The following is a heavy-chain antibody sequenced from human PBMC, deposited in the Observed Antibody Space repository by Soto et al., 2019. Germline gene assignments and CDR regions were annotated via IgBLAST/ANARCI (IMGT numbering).Heavy chain of an antibody. CDR3: ARDAYCSSTACSDIWFDP. V-gene: IGHV1-3*04. J-gene: IGHJ5*02. CDR2: INTDNGNT. D-gene: IGHD2-2*01. Sequence: GASVKVSCKASGYTFANYARHWVRQAPGQRLEWMGWINTDNGNTKNSQKFQGRVAITRDTSASTAYMELSSLRSEDTAIYYCARDAYCSSTACSDIWFDPWGQGTLVTVSS. CDR1: GYTFANYA.